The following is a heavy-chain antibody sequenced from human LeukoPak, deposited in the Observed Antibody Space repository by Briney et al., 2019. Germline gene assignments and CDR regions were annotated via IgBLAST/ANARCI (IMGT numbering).Heavy chain of an antibody. CDR1: GYTFTSYG. J-gene: IGHJ5*02. CDR3: ARDPIWFGELSWFVP. Sequence: ASVKVSCKASGYTFTSYGISWVRQAPGQGLEWMGWISAYNGNTNYAQKLQGRVTMTTDTSTSTAYMELRSLRSDDTAVYYCARDPIWFGELSWFVPWGQGTLVTVSS. CDR2: ISAYNGNT. V-gene: IGHV1-18*01. D-gene: IGHD3-10*01.